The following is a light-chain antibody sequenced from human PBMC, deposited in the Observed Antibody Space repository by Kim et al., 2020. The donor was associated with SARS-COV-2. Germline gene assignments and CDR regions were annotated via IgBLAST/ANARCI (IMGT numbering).Light chain of an antibody. V-gene: IGLV4-69*01. CDR3: QTWGTGIWV. CDR2: LNSDGSH. Sequence: SVKLTCTLSSGHSSYDIAWHQQQPEKGPRYLMKLNSDGSHSKGDGIPDRFSGSSSGAERYLTISSLQSEDEADYYCQTWGTGIWVFGGGTKLTVL. J-gene: IGLJ3*02. CDR1: SGHSSYD.